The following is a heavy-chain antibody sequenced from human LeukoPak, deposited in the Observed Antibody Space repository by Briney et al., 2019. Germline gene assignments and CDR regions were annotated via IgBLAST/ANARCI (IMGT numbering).Heavy chain of an antibody. V-gene: IGHV1-69*13. CDR2: IIPIFGTA. CDR1: GYTLTELS. CDR3: ASLRWPPMGGDPYDY. Sequence: SVKVSCKVSGYTLTELSMHWVRQAPGQGLEWMGGIIPIFGTANYAQKFQGRVTITADESTSTAYMELSSLRSEDTAVYYCASLRWPPMGGDPYDYWGQGTLVTVSS. D-gene: IGHD4-23*01. J-gene: IGHJ4*02.